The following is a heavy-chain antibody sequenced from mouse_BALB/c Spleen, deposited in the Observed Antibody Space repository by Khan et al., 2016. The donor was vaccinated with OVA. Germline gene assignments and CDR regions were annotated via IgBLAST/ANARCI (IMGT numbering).Heavy chain of an antibody. V-gene: IGHV5-4*02. CDR2: ISDGGSYT. Sequence: EVQLQESGGGLVKPGGSLKLSCAASGFTFSDYYMYWVRQTPEERLEWVATISDGGSYTYYPDSVKGRFTISRDNAKNNLYLQMSSLKSEDTAMYYCARGENWSVDYWGQGTTLTVSS. CDR3: ARGENWSVDY. D-gene: IGHD4-1*01. CDR1: GFTFSDYY. J-gene: IGHJ2*01.